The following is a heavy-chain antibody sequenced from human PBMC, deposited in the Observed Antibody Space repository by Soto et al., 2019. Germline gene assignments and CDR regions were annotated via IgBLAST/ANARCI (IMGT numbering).Heavy chain of an antibody. V-gene: IGHV5-51*01. D-gene: IGHD3-3*01. CDR2: IYPVDSDT. CDR3: ARRPFWRGYSGAFGI. Sequence: PGESLKISCQGSGYIFTNYCIGWVRLMPGKGLEWMGIIYPVDSDTRYSPSFQGQVTISADKSSNTAYLQWSRLKASDTAMYYCARRPFWRGYSGAFGIWGQGTMVTVSS. J-gene: IGHJ3*02. CDR1: GYIFTNYC.